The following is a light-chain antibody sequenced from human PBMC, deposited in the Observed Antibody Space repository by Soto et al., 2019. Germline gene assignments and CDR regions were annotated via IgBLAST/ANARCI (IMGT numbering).Light chain of an antibody. Sequence: QSALTQPPSVSGAPGQRVTISCTGSSSNIGAGYDVHWYQQLPGTAPKLLIYGNSNRPSGVPDRFSGSKSGTSASLAITGLQAEDDADYYCQSYDSSLSGSRVVFGGGTKLTVL. J-gene: IGLJ2*01. CDR3: QSYDSSLSGSRVV. CDR2: GNS. CDR1: SSNIGAGYD. V-gene: IGLV1-40*01.